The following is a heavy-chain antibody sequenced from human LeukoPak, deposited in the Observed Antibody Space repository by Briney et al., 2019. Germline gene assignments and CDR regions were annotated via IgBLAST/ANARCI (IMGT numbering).Heavy chain of an antibody. CDR1: GFTFSNYG. V-gene: IGHV3-33*06. CDR3: AKVHGWGRQLGYYFDY. CDR2: ISYGETEK. D-gene: IGHD2-15*01. J-gene: IGHJ4*02. Sequence: PGRSLRLSCEPHGFTFSNYGMHWVRQPPGKGLEWVAFISYGETEKQYADSVKGRFAISRDDSKNTLFLQMNSLRDEDTAIYYCAKVHGWGRQLGYYFDYWGQGTLVTVSS.